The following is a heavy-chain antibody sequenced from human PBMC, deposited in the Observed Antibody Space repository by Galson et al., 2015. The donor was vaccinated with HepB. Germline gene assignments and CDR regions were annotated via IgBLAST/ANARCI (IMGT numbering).Heavy chain of an antibody. D-gene: IGHD5-12*01. CDR1: GYTFTVYY. V-gene: IGHV1-2*02. CDR3: MRGGYSGYVRRFFDY. CDR2: INLNTGGT. Sequence: SVKVSCKASGYTFTVYYLHWVRQAPGQGLEWVGWINLNTGGTNTAQKFQGRVTMTRDTSTSTAYMDLSRLRSDDTAIYYCMRGGYSGYVRRFFDYWGQGTQVIASS. J-gene: IGHJ4*02.